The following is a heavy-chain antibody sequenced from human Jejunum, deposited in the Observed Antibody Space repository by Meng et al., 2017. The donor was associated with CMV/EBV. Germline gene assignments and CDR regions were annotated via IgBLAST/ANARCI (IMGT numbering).Heavy chain of an antibody. Sequence: SGYTFTSSDINWVRQATGQGLEWMGWMNPNNGNTGYGQKFQGRVTLTRNTAISTAYMELSSLRSEDTAVYYCLLTPRRVGHGMDVWGQGTTVTVSS. D-gene: IGHD2-15*01. V-gene: IGHV1-8*01. CDR1: GYTFTSSD. CDR3: LLTPRRVGHGMDV. J-gene: IGHJ6*02. CDR2: MNPNNGNT.